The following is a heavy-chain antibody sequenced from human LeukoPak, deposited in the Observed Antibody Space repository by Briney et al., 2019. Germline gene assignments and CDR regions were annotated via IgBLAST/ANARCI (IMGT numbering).Heavy chain of an antibody. CDR2: ISGSTGST. Sequence: GGSLRLSCAASGFTFSSYAMSWVRQAPGKGLEWVSAISGSTGSTYYADSVKGRFTISRDNSESTLYLQMNSLRAEDTAVYYCAKDDHGGSGWRDYFDYWGQGTLVTVPS. CDR1: GFTFSSYA. D-gene: IGHD6-19*01. CDR3: AKDDHGGSGWRDYFDY. J-gene: IGHJ4*02. V-gene: IGHV3-23*01.